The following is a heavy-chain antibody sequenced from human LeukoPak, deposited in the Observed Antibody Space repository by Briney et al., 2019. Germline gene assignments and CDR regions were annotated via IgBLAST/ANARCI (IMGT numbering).Heavy chain of an antibody. CDR1: GFTFSSNS. CDR3: ARMGAYSGYEFSD. D-gene: IGHD5-12*01. V-gene: IGHV3-21*01. CDR2: IRSNSIYI. Sequence: GGSLRVSCAASGFTFSSNSMNWVRQAPGKGLEWVSFIRSNSIYIYYADSVKGRFTISRDNAKNSLYLQMNSLRAEDTAVYYCARMGAYSGYEFSDWGQGTLVTVSS. J-gene: IGHJ4*02.